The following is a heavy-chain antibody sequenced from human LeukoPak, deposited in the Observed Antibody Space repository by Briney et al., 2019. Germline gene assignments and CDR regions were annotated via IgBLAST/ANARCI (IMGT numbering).Heavy chain of an antibody. CDR3: ATAWRGGNLDPLDY. J-gene: IGHJ4*02. Sequence: ASVKVSCKASGGTFSSYAISWVRQAPGQGLEWMGGIIPIFGTANYAQKFQGRVTMTEDTSTDTAYMELSSLRSEDTAVYYCATAWRGGNLDPLDYWGQGTLVTVSS. D-gene: IGHD4-23*01. CDR2: IIPIFGTA. V-gene: IGHV1-69*06. CDR1: GGTFSSYA.